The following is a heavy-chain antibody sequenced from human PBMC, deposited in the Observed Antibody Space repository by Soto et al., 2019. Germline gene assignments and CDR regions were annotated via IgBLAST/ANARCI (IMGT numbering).Heavy chain of an antibody. CDR3: VREDILGARSFDY. D-gene: IGHD1-26*01. CDR2: ISSLSSPR. CDR1: GFTFGGYS. Sequence: EVHLVESGGGLVQPGGSLRLSCAASGFTFGGYSMNWVRQAPGKGLEWISYISSLSSPRYYAESVEGRFIISRDNAKNSLYLQMNSLRDEDTAVYFCVREDILGARSFDYWGQGTLVTVSS. J-gene: IGHJ4*02. V-gene: IGHV3-48*02.